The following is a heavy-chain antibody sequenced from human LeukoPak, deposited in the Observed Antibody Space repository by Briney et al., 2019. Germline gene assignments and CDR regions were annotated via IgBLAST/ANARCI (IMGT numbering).Heavy chain of an antibody. CDR2: ISGSVDST. Sequence: GGSLRLSCAASGFTFSNYAMSWVRQAPGKGLEWVSAISGSVDSTYYADSVKGRFTISRDNSKSTLYLQMNSLRAEDTAVYYCARYDTAMAGNPLAIIDYWGQGTLVTVSS. V-gene: IGHV3-23*01. CDR1: GFTFSNYA. D-gene: IGHD5-18*01. J-gene: IGHJ4*02. CDR3: ARYDTAMAGNPLAIIDY.